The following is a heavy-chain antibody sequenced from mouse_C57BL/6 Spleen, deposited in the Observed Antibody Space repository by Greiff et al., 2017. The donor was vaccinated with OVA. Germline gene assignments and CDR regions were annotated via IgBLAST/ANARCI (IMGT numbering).Heavy chain of an antibody. CDR3: TRGISSAGDY. CDR2: IDPETGGT. J-gene: IGHJ2*01. V-gene: IGHV1-15*01. D-gene: IGHD6-1*01. Sequence: QVQLQHSGAELVRPGASVTLSCKASGYTFTDYEMHWVKQTPVHGLEWIGAIDPETGGTAYNQKFKGKAILTADKSSSTAYMELRSLTSEDSAVYYCTRGISSAGDYWGQGTTLTVSS. CDR1: GYTFTDYE.